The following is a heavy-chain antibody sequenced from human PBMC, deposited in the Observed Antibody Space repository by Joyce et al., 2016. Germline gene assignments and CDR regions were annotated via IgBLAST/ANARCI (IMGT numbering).Heavy chain of an antibody. CDR3: ARGGISYYYAMDV. J-gene: IGHJ6*02. CDR2: ISGTSYYR. Sequence: QLVESGGGVVKPGGSLRLSCEASGSTFSSSSMSWFRQGPGKGLELVAAISGTSYYRFHAETVRGRFTVSRDNAKKTLYLQMNSLRAEDSAVFYCARGGISYYYAMDVWGQGTTVTVSS. D-gene: IGHD3-16*01. CDR1: GSTFSSSS. V-gene: IGHV3-21*01.